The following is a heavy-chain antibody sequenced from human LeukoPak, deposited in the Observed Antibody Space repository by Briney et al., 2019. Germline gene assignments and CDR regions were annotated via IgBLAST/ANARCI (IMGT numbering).Heavy chain of an antibody. D-gene: IGHD2-15*01. J-gene: IGHJ4*02. CDR2: ISSSSSYI. CDR3: ASWSKCSGGSCYSWNDY. Sequence: GGALRIPWAAPGFTFSSYSMNWVRPAPGKGVEWVSSISSSSSYIYYADSVKGRFTISRDNAKNSLYLQMNSLRAEDTAVYYCASWSKCSGGSCYSWNDYWGQGTLVTVSS. CDR1: GFTFSSYS. V-gene: IGHV3-21*01.